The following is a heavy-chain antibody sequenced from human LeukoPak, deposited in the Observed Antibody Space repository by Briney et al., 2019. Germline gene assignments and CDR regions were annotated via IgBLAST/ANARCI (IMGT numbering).Heavy chain of an antibody. D-gene: IGHD3-16*01. CDR3: ARSPGGDPRGRLDH. V-gene: IGHV1-69*01. Sequence: SVKVSCKASGGTFSRYAISWVRQAPGQGLEWMGGIIPIFGTANHAQKFQGRVTITADESTSTAYMEMSSLRSEDTAVYYCARSPGGDPRGRLDHWGQGTLVTVSS. J-gene: IGHJ4*02. CDR1: GGTFSRYA. CDR2: IIPIFGTA.